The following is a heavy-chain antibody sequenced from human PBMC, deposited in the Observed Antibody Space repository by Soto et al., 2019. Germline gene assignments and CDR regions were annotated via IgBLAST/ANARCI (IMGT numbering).Heavy chain of an antibody. Sequence: QVQLQESGPGLVKPSQTLSLTCTVSGGSISSGGYYWSWIRQHPGKGLEWIGYIYYSGSTYYNPSLMIRVTISVDTSKNQFSLKLSSVTAADTAVYYCARSPSPVMGVRGVPNWGQGTLVTVSS. CDR1: GGSISSGGYY. D-gene: IGHD3-10*01. J-gene: IGHJ4*02. CDR2: IYYSGST. CDR3: ARSPSPVMGVRGVPN. V-gene: IGHV4-31*03.